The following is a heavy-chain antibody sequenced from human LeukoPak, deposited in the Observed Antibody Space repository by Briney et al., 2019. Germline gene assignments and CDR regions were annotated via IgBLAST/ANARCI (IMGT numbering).Heavy chain of an antibody. CDR3: AKDRYYYDSSGHSAGDY. J-gene: IGHJ4*02. D-gene: IGHD3-22*01. Sequence: GGSLRLSCAASGFTFSSYAMSWVRQAPGKGLEWVSAISGSGGSTYYADSVKGRFTVSRDNSKNTLYLQMNSLRAEDTAVYYCAKDRYYYDSSGHSAGDYWGQGTLVTVSS. CDR2: ISGSGGST. V-gene: IGHV3-23*01. CDR1: GFTFSSYA.